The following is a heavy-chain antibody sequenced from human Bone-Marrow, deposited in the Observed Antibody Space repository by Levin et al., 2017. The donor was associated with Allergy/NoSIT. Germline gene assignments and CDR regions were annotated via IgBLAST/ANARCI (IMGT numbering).Heavy chain of an antibody. CDR1: GGSISSRSYY. D-gene: IGHD6-13*01. Sequence: ESLKISCTVSGGSISSRSYYWGWIRQPPGKGLEWIGSIYYSGSTYYNPSLKSRVTISVDTSKNQFSLKLSSVTAADTAVYYCAVFAYSSSWYGNGAFDIWGQGTMVTVSS. CDR2: IYYSGST. CDR3: AVFAYSSSWYGNGAFDI. V-gene: IGHV4-39*01. J-gene: IGHJ3*02.